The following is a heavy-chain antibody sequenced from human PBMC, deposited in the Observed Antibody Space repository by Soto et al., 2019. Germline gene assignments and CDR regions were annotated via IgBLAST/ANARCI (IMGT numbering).Heavy chain of an antibody. CDR1: GGSFSGYY. V-gene: IGHV4-34*01. CDR2: INHSGST. CDR3: ARGHRPVLLWFGESPIFDY. J-gene: IGHJ4*02. D-gene: IGHD3-10*01. Sequence: SETLSLTCAVYGGSFSGYYWSWIRQPPRKGLEWIGEINHSGSTTYNPSLKSRVTIPVDTSKNQFSLKLSSVTAADTAVYYCARGHRPVLLWFGESPIFDYWGQGTLVTV.